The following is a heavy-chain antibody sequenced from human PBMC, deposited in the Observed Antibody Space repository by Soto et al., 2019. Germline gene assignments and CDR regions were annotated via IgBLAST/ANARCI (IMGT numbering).Heavy chain of an antibody. D-gene: IGHD4-17*01. CDR3: AKDRTFGDYGGAFDI. V-gene: IGHV3-23*01. CDR2: ISGGGGST. Sequence: EVQLLESGGGLVQPGGSLRLSCAASGFTFTTYAISWVRQAPGKGLEWVSIISGGGGSTYYADSVQGRVTISRDNSKNTLYLQMNSLRAEDTAVYYCAKDRTFGDYGGAFDIWGQGTTVTVSS. J-gene: IGHJ3*02. CDR1: GFTFTTYA.